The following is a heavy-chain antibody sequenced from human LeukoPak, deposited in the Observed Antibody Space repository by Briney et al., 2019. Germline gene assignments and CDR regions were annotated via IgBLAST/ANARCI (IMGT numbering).Heavy chain of an antibody. V-gene: IGHV1-18*01. CDR1: GYTFTSYG. CDR2: ISAYNGNT. Sequence: ASVKVSCKASGYTFTSYGISWVRQAPGQGLEWMGWISAYNGNTNYTQTLQGRVTMTTDTSTHPAYMEPRSQRSDAPAVYYCARARYGSGSYPPDYWGQGDLVTVSS. D-gene: IGHD3-10*01. J-gene: IGHJ4*02. CDR3: ARARYGSGSYPPDY.